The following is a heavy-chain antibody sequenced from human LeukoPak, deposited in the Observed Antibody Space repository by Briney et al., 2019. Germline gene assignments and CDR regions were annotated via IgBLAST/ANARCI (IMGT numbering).Heavy chain of an antibody. D-gene: IGHD2-15*01. Sequence: SQTLSLTCAVSGGSISSGGYSWSWIRQPPGKGLEWIGYIYHSGSTYYNPSLKSRVTISVDTSKNQFSLKLSSVTAADTAVYYCARDGRLTTPLWGQGTMVTVSS. CDR1: GGSISSGGYS. V-gene: IGHV4-30-2*01. CDR3: ARDGRLTTPL. CDR2: IYHSGST. J-gene: IGHJ3*01.